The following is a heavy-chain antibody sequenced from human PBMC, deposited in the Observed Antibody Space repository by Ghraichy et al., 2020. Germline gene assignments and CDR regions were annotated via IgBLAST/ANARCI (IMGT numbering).Heavy chain of an antibody. J-gene: IGHJ4*02. CDR2: IYHTGTT. CDR3: ARVSSGTFGAIEH. Sequence: TLSLTCAVSGASIRSTNWWSWVRQPPGKGLEWIGEIYHTGTTNYNPSLKSRVTISTDESKNQFSLKVTSVTAVDTAVYYCARVSSGTFGAIEHWGQGTLITVSS. V-gene: IGHV4-4*02. D-gene: IGHD3-10*01. CDR1: GASIRSTNW.